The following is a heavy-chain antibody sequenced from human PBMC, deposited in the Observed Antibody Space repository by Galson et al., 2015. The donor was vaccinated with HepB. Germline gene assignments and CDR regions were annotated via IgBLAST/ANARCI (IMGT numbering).Heavy chain of an antibody. D-gene: IGHD3-22*01. CDR3: ARGWNYYDSSGYPDAFDI. CDR1: GYTFTSYY. CDR2: FNPSGGST. V-gene: IGHV1-46*01. J-gene: IGHJ3*02. Sequence: SVKVSCKASGYTFTSYYMHWVRQAPGQGLEWMGIFNPSGGSTDYAQKFQGRVTMTRDTSTSTVYMELSSLRSADTAVYYCARGWNYYDSSGYPDAFDIWGQGTMVTVSS.